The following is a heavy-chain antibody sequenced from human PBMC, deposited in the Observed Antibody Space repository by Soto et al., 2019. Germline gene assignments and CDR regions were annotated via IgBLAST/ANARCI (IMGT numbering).Heavy chain of an antibody. D-gene: IGHD6-19*01. CDR1: GYTFTGYY. V-gene: IGHV1-2*04. CDR2: INPNSGGT. CDR3: ARVMFRYSSGWYPSDY. J-gene: IGHJ4*02. Sequence: ASVKVSCKASGYTFTGYYMHWVRQAPGQGLEWMGWINPNSGGTNYAQKFQGWVTMTRDTSISTAYMELSRLRSDDTAVYYCARVMFRYSSGWYPSDYWGQGTLVTVSS.